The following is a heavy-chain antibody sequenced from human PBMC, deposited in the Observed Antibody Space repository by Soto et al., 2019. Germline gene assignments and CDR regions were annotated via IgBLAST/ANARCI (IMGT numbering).Heavy chain of an antibody. J-gene: IGHJ6*02. Sequence: PSETLSLTCAVYGGSFSGYYWSWIRQPPGKGLEWIGEINHSGSTNYNPSLKSRVTISVDTSKNQFSLKLSSVTAADTAVYYCATQPLNLDLRHRYYYYYYGMDVWGQGTTVTVSS. D-gene: IGHD3-16*01. CDR2: INHSGST. CDR3: ATQPLNLDLRHRYYYYYYGMDV. CDR1: GGSFSGYY. V-gene: IGHV4-34*01.